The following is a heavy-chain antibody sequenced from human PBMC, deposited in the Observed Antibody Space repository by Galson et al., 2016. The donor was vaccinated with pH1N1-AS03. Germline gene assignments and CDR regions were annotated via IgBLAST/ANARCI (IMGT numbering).Heavy chain of an antibody. CDR2: ISSDGSHQ. Sequence: LRLSCAASGFTFSTYAMHRVRQAPGKGLEWVAVISSDGSHQYYADSVTGRFTISRDNSKNTLYLQMNSLRAEDTAVYYCARPYCTSSRCYLYLYGLDVWGQGTTVTVSS. V-gene: IGHV3-30*04. CDR3: ARPYCTSSRCYLYLYGLDV. J-gene: IGHJ6*02. D-gene: IGHD2-2*01. CDR1: GFTFSTYA.